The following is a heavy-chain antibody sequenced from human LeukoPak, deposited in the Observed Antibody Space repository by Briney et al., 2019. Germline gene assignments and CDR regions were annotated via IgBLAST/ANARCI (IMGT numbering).Heavy chain of an antibody. CDR2: ISGSGDTT. CDR1: GFTFSTYV. Sequence: PGGSLRLSCAASGFTFSTYVMTWVRQAPGKGLEWVSTISGSGDTTYYADSVKGRFTISRDNSKNTLYLQMDSLRAEDTAKYYCAKSLLTTASGTGRAFDIWGQGTVVTVSA. V-gene: IGHV3-23*01. D-gene: IGHD1-26*01. CDR3: AKSLLTTASGTGRAFDI. J-gene: IGHJ3*02.